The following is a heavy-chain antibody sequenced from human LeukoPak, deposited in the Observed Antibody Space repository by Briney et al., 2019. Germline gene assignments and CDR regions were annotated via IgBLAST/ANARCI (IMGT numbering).Heavy chain of an antibody. CDR2: IYYSGST. CDR3: ARERDIVVVPAVGLDP. J-gene: IGHJ5*02. V-gene: IGHV4-39*07. Sequence: PETLSLTCTVSGGSISSSSYYWGWIRQPPGKGLEWIGSIYYSGSTYYNPSLKSRVTISVDTSKNQFSLKLSSVTAADTAVYYCARERDIVVVPAVGLDPWGQGTLVTVSS. CDR1: GGSISSSSYY. D-gene: IGHD2-2*01.